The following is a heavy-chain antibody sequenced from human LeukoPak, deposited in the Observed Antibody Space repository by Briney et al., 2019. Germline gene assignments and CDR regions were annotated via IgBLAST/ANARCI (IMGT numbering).Heavy chain of an antibody. J-gene: IGHJ4*02. CDR3: ARDKPFRGYCSSTSCSSPSQLGLDY. CDR2: IKQDGNEK. V-gene: IGHV3-7*03. D-gene: IGHD2-2*01. CDR1: GFTFSSYW. Sequence: SGGSLRLSCAASGFTFSSYWMSWVRQAPGKGLEWVANIKQDGNEKYYVDSVKGRFTISRDNAKNSLYLQMNSLRAEDTAVYYCARDKPFRGYCSSTSCSSPSQLGLDYWGQGTLVTVSS.